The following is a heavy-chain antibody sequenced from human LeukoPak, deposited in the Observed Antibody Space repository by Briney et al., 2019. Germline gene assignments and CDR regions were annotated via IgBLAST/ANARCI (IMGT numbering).Heavy chain of an antibody. D-gene: IGHD3-3*01. J-gene: IGHJ4*02. V-gene: IGHV3-7*01. CDR3: ARERSLSGVVIIDF. CDR2: IKQDGSEK. Sequence: GGSLRLSCAASGFRFSNSWMTWVRQAPGKGLEWVANIKQDGSEKYYVDSVMGRFTISRDNAQNSVYLQMNSLRAEDTAVYYCARERSLSGVVIIDFWGQGTLVTVSS. CDR1: GFRFSNSW.